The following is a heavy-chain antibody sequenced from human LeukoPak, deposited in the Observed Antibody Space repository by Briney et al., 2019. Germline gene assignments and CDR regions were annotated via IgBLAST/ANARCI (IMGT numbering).Heavy chain of an antibody. V-gene: IGHV1-46*03. CDR2: INPSGGST. CDR3: AREGYDSSGYNNWFDP. D-gene: IGHD3-22*01. Sequence: ASVKVSCKAFGYTFTSNYMHWVRQAPGQGPEWMGIINPSGGSTSYAQKFQGRVTMTRDTSTSTVYMELSSLRSEDTAVYYCAREGYDSSGYNNWFDPWGQGTLVTVSS. J-gene: IGHJ5*02. CDR1: GYTFTSNY.